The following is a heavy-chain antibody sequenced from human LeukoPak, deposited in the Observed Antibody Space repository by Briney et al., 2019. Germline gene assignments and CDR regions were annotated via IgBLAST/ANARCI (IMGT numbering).Heavy chain of an antibody. CDR1: GYTFTGYY. CDR2: INPNSGGT. V-gene: IGHV1-2*02. J-gene: IGHJ5*02. Sequence: ASVKVSCKASGYTFTGYYMHWVRQAPGQGLEWMGWINPNSGGTNYAQKFQGRVTMTRDTSISTAYMELSRLRSDDTAVYYCARGQDYYGSGSYYAVGRWFDPWGQGTLVTVSS. CDR3: ARGQDYYGSGSYYAVGRWFDP. D-gene: IGHD3-10*01.